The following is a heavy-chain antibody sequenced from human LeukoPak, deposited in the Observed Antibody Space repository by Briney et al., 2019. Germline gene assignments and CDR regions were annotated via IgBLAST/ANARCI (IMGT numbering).Heavy chain of an antibody. D-gene: IGHD3-3*01. CDR2: IWYDGSNK. Sequence: PGGSLRLSCAASGFTFSSYSMNWVRQAPGKGLEWVAVIWYDGSNKYYADSVKGRFTISRDNSKNTLYLQMNSLRAEDTAVYYCARGRYDFWSGRIRYNWFDPWGQGTLVTVSS. J-gene: IGHJ5*02. CDR1: GFTFSSYS. V-gene: IGHV3-33*08. CDR3: ARGRYDFWSGRIRYNWFDP.